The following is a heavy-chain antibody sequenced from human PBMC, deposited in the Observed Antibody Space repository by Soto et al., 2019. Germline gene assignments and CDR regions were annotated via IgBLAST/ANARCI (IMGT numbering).Heavy chain of an antibody. CDR1: GGSISSANFY. CDR2: IFYSGST. D-gene: IGHD2-15*01. Sequence: QVQLQESGPGLVKSSETLSLTCTVSGGSISSANFYWSWIRQLPGKGLEYIGYIFYSGSTYYNPSLKSRFTISVDTSKTWFSLKLSSVTAGDTAGYFCARNAHREYCSGGSCLDYWGQGPLVTVSS. CDR3: ARNAHREYCSGGSCLDY. J-gene: IGHJ4*02. V-gene: IGHV4-31*03.